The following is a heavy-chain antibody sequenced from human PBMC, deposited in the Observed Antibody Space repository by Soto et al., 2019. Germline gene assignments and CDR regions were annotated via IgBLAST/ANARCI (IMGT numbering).Heavy chain of an antibody. Sequence: QVQLVESGGGVVQPGRSLRLSCAASGFTFSSYAMHWVRQAPGKGLEWVAVISYDGSNKYYADSVKGRFTISRDNSKNTLYLQMNSLRAEDTAVYYCARDPDYDFWGHFDYWGQGPLVTVSS. CDR3: ARDPDYDFWGHFDY. J-gene: IGHJ4*02. V-gene: IGHV3-30-3*01. CDR2: ISYDGSNK. D-gene: IGHD3-3*01. CDR1: GFTFSSYA.